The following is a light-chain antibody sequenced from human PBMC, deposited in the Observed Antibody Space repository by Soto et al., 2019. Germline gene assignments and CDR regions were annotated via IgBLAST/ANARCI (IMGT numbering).Light chain of an antibody. CDR2: KAS. CDR1: QFIGNW. CDR3: QQYNGT. V-gene: IGKV1-5*03. Sequence: DIQMTQSPSTLSASVGDRVTITCRTSQFIGNWLAWYQQKPGKAPKLLIYKASSLESGVPSRFSGSGSGTELTLTISSLQPDDFGIYYCQQYNGTFGQGTKLEIK. J-gene: IGKJ2*02.